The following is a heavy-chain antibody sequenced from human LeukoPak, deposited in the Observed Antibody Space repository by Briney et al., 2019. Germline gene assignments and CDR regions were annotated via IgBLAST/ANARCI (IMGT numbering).Heavy chain of an antibody. CDR2: ISYDGSNK. Sequence: GGSLRLSCAASGFTFSRYGMHWVRQAPGKGLEWVTAISYDGSNKYYADSVKGRFTISRDNAKTSLYLQMNSLRAEDTALYYCARDRGGIGYYMDVWGKGTTVTVSS. J-gene: IGHJ6*03. D-gene: IGHD3-16*02. V-gene: IGHV3-30*04. CDR1: GFTFSRYG. CDR3: ARDRGGIGYYMDV.